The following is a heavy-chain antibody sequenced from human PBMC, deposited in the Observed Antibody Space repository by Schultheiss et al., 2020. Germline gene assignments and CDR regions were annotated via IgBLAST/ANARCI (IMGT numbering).Heavy chain of an antibody. CDR3: ARGLHYDFWSGYYYYGMDV. J-gene: IGHJ6*02. D-gene: IGHD3-3*01. CDR1: GFTFSSYA. Sequence: GGSLRLSCAASGFTFSSYAMHWVRQAPGKGLEWVAVISYDGSNKYYADSVKGRFTISRDNSKNTLYLQMNSLRAEDTAVYYCARGLHYDFWSGYYYYGMDVWGQGTTVTSP. CDR2: ISYDGSNK. V-gene: IGHV3-30*04.